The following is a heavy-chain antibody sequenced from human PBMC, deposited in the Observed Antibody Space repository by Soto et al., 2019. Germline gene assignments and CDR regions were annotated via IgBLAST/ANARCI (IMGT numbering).Heavy chain of an antibody. D-gene: IGHD1-26*01. V-gene: IGHV1-46*01. CDR3: AREYGGSRVLDY. CDR1: GSTFSSYG. Sequence: GASVKVSCKASGSTFSSYGVSWVRQAPGQGLEWMGRINPSADSTNYAQKFQGRVTVTRDTSTSTVYMELRSLRSEDTAVYFCAREYGGSRVLDYWGQGTPVTVSS. J-gene: IGHJ4*02. CDR2: INPSADST.